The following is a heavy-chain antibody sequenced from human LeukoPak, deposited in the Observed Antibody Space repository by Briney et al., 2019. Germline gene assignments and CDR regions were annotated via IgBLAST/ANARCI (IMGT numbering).Heavy chain of an antibody. Sequence: SETLSLTCTVSGYSISSGYYWGWIRQPPGKGLEWIGSIYHSGSTYYNPSLKSRVTISVDTSKNQFSLKLSSVTAADTAVYYCARGGSGSYYRYFDYWGQGTLVTVSS. D-gene: IGHD3-10*01. V-gene: IGHV4-38-2*02. CDR2: IYHSGST. CDR1: GYSISSGYY. J-gene: IGHJ4*02. CDR3: ARGGSGSYYRYFDY.